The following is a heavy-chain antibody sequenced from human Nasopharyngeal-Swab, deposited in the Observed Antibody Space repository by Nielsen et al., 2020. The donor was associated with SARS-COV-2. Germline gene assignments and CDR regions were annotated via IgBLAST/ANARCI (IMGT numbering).Heavy chain of an antibody. CDR1: GFTFSYIS. CDR3: ARDSDGYGDSGGNAFDI. J-gene: IGHJ3*02. Sequence: GESLKISCAASGFTFSYISMKWVRQAPGQGPEWVATISHTGNTHYADSVKGRFTISRDNSKNTLYLQMNSLRDEDTAVYYCARDSDGYGDSGGNAFDIWGQGTMVTVSS. CDR2: ISHTGNT. D-gene: IGHD4-17*01. V-gene: IGHV3-66*03.